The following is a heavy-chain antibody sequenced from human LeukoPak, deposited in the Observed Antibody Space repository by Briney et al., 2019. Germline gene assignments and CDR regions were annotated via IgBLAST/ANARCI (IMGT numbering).Heavy chain of an antibody. CDR3: AKDGFYYFDY. CDR2: ISYDTNNK. CDR1: GFTFRTSG. V-gene: IGHV3-30*18. D-gene: IGHD3-10*01. J-gene: IGHJ4*02. Sequence: GGSLRLSCAASGFTFRTSGMHWVRQAPGKGLEWVAIISYDTNNKLYADSVKGRFTISRDNSKNTLYLQLNSLRPEDTAAYYCAKDGFYYFDYWGQGTLVTVSS.